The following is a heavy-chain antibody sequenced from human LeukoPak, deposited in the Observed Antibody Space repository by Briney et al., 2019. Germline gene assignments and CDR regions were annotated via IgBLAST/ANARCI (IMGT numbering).Heavy chain of an antibody. D-gene: IGHD4-23*01. V-gene: IGHV3-21*01. Sequence: GGSLRLSCAASGFTFSNYSLHWVRQAPGKGLEWVSSISRISSYIYYAESVKGRFTISRDNAKNSLYLQMNSLRAEDTAVYYCARGRTTVVPPWFDPWGRGTLVTVSS. CDR2: ISRISSYI. CDR1: GFTFSNYS. CDR3: ARGRTTVVPPWFDP. J-gene: IGHJ5*02.